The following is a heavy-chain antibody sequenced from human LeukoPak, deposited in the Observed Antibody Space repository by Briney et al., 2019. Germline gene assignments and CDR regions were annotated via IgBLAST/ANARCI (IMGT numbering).Heavy chain of an antibody. CDR2: ISGSGGST. CDR1: GFTFSSYA. V-gene: IGHV3-23*01. J-gene: IGHJ4*02. Sequence: PGGSPRLSCAASGFTFSSYAMSWVRQAPGKGLEWVSAISGSGGSTYYADSVKGRFTISRDNSKNTLYLQMNSLRAEDTAVYYCAKDLGYSSGWGFDYWGQGTLVTVSS. D-gene: IGHD6-19*01. CDR3: AKDLGYSSGWGFDY.